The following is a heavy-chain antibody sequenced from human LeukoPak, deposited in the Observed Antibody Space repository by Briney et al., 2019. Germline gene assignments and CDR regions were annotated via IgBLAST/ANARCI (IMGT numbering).Heavy chain of an antibody. CDR1: AFIFSGHW. D-gene: IGHD3-22*01. Sequence: GGSLRLSCEASAFIFSGHWLNWVRQTPGKGLEWVASIKEDGSERQYVDSVKGRFTISRDNAKNSLYLQMNSLRPEDTAFYFCVKDKVDDIRGHYYRGAYFQHWGQGTLVTVSS. V-gene: IGHV3-7*03. CDR3: VKDKVDDIRGHYYRGAYFQH. CDR2: IKEDGSER. J-gene: IGHJ1*01.